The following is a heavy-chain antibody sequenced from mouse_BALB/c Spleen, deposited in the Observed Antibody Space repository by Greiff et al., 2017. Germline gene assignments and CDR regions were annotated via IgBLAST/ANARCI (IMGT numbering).Heavy chain of an antibody. J-gene: IGHJ4*01. CDR1: GFSLTGYG. V-gene: IGHV2-6-7*01. D-gene: IGHD2-1*01. Sequence: VHLVESGPGLVAPSQSLSITCTVSGFSLTGYGVNWVRQPPGKGLEWLGMIWGDGSTDYNSALKSRLSISKDNSKSQVFLKMNSLQTDDTARYYCAREPLYYGNPYYAMDYWGQGTSVTVSS. CDR2: IWGDGST. CDR3: AREPLYYGNPYYAMDY.